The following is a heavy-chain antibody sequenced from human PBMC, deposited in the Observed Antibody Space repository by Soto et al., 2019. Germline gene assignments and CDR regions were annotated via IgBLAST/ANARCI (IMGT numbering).Heavy chain of an antibody. V-gene: IGHV4-59*08. CDR3: ARQDWEYCSGGSCPGAFDI. Sequence: SETLSLTCTVSGGSISSYYWSWIRQPPGKGLEWIGYIYYSGSTNYNPSLKSRVTISVDTSKNQFSLKLSSVTAADTAVYYCARQDWEYCSGGSCPGAFDIWGQGTMVTVSS. D-gene: IGHD2-15*01. CDR1: GGSISSYY. CDR2: IYYSGST. J-gene: IGHJ3*02.